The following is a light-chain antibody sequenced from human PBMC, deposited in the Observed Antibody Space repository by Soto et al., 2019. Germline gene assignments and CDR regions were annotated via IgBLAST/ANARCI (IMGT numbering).Light chain of an antibody. CDR2: LVS. CDR1: ESLLHRNGNTL. CDR3: MHGLQIHRP. Sequence: EIVLTQSPLSLTVTPGEPASISCTSSESLLHRNGNTLLDWYLQKPGQSPQLLIYLVSRRASGVPETLSVGGSVTYFTVKISRVEAEDVGVDYWMHGLQIHRPVAQGTKVDIK. V-gene: IGKV2-28*01. J-gene: IGKJ1*01.